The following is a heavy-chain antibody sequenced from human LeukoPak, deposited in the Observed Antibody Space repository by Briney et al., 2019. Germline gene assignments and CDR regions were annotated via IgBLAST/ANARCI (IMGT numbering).Heavy chain of an antibody. J-gene: IGHJ5*02. Sequence: SERLSLTCAVSGYSISSYYWSWIRQPPGKGLEWLAYIYDVGTNKYNPSLKNRLTISVDTSKSQVSLKLRSVTAADTAVYYCARLSATVWFAPWGQGTLV. CDR2: IYDVGTN. CDR1: GYSISSYY. D-gene: IGHD3-3*02. V-gene: IGHV4-59*01. CDR3: ARLSATVWFAP.